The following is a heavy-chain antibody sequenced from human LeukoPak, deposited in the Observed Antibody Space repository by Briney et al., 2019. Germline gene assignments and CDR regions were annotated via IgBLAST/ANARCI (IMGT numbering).Heavy chain of an antibody. Sequence: KPSETLSLTCTVSGGSISSSSYYWGWIRQPPGKGLEWIGSIYYSGSTYYNPSLKSRVTISVDTSKNQFSLKLSPVTAADTAVYYCARPLQYYYDSSGYIDIWGQGTMVTVSS. V-gene: IGHV4-39*01. CDR1: GGSISSSSYY. J-gene: IGHJ3*02. CDR3: ARPLQYYYDSSGYIDI. CDR2: IYYSGST. D-gene: IGHD3-22*01.